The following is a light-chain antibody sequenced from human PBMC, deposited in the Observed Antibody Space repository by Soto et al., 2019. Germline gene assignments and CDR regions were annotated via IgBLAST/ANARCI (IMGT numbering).Light chain of an antibody. J-gene: IGKJ5*01. V-gene: IGKV1-9*01. CDR1: QGINNY. Sequence: DIQLTQSPSFLSASVGDRVTITCRASQGINNYLAWYQQKPGKAPKLLIYAAFTLQSGVPSRFSGSGSGTEFTLTISSLQPEDSATYYCQQLKSYPITFGQGTRLEIK. CDR2: AAF. CDR3: QQLKSYPIT.